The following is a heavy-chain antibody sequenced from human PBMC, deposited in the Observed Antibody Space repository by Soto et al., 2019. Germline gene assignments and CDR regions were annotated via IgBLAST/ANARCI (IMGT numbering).Heavy chain of an antibody. J-gene: IGHJ5*02. CDR1: EFTLSSHA. V-gene: IGHV3-30-3*01. D-gene: IGHD5-12*01. Sequence: QVQLVESGGGAVQPGRSLTLACVASEFTLSSHAMHWVRQAPGRGLEWVAIISYDGTNKYYADSVKGRFTISRDNSKNTLYLQMNNLRAEDTAMYYCARDPVVAISTSPKSAGWFDPWGQGTLVTVSS. CDR2: ISYDGTNK. CDR3: ARDPVVAISTSPKSAGWFDP.